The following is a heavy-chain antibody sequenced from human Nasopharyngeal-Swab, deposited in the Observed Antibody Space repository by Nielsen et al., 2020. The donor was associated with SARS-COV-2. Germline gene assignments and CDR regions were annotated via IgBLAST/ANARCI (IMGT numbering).Heavy chain of an antibody. CDR3: ARVGYWNAFDI. Sequence: ASVKVSCKASGYTFTSYAMNWVRQATGQGLEWMGWMNPNSGNTGYAQKFQGRVTMTRDTSTSTVYMELSSLRSEDTAVYYCARVGYWNAFDIWGQGTMVTVSS. CDR1: GYTFTSYA. CDR2: MNPNSGNT. V-gene: IGHV1-8*02. J-gene: IGHJ3*02. D-gene: IGHD6-13*01.